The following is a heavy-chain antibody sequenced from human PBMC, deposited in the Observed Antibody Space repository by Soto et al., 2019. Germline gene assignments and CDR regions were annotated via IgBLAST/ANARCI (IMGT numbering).Heavy chain of an antibody. D-gene: IGHD6-6*01. Sequence: SCKTSGGTFISYAISWVRQAPGQGLAWMGGIIPIFGTANYAQKFQGRVTITADKSTSTAYMELSSLRSEDTAVYYCATASSFYYYYGMDVWGQGATVTVSS. CDR1: GGTFISYA. CDR2: IIPIFGTA. V-gene: IGHV1-69*06. J-gene: IGHJ6*02. CDR3: ATASSFYYYYGMDV.